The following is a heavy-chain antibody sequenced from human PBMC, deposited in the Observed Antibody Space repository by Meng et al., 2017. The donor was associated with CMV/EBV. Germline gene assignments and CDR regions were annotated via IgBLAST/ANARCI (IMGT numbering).Heavy chain of an antibody. Sequence: QGPLEEAGPGLLKPSETLSSTWTFSCGSLSSYYWSWIRQPAGKGLEWIGRIYTSGSTNYNPSLKSRVTMSVDTSKNQFSLKLSSVTAADTAVYYCARDSSGWYPHFDYWGQGTLVTVSS. D-gene: IGHD6-19*01. J-gene: IGHJ4*02. V-gene: IGHV4-4*07. CDR2: IYTSGST. CDR1: CGSLSSYY. CDR3: ARDSSGWYPHFDY.